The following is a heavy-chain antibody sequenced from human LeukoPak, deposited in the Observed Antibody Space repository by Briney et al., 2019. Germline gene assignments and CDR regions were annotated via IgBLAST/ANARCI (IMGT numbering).Heavy chain of an antibody. CDR1: GFVFDAYG. V-gene: IGHV3-33*01. J-gene: IGHJ3*02. CDR3: ARSNRGDSRAQNDVLDI. D-gene: IGHD3-22*01. CDR2: IWPDGGKK. Sequence: GSLRLSCAASGFVFDAYGMHWVRQVPGGGLDWVAFIWPDGGKKVHADSLEGRFTISRDNSKNILFLQMTNVRAEDTALYYCARSNRGDSRAQNDVLDIWGQGTMVTVSS.